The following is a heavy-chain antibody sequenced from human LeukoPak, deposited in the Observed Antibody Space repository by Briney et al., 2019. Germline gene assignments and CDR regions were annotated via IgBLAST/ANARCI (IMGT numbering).Heavy chain of an antibody. CDR3: ARLAATKVDY. CDR2: IYYSVST. Sequence: SETLSLTCTVSGGSISSSSYYWGWVRQPPGEGLEWIGSIYYSVSTYYNPSLKSRVTISVDTSKNQFSLKLSSVTAADTAVYYCARLAATKVDYWGQGTLVTVSS. V-gene: IGHV4-39*01. J-gene: IGHJ4*02. D-gene: IGHD6-25*01. CDR1: GGSISSSSYY.